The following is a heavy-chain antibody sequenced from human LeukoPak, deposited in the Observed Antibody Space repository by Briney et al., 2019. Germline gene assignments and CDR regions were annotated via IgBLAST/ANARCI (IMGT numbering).Heavy chain of an antibody. CDR3: ARVPAGVIGMKDAFDI. CDR1: GFTFSDYS. Sequence: GGSLRLSCAASGFTFSDYSMNWVRQAPGKGLEWVSYISSGSKTVYYADSVKGRFTISRDNARNSLYLQMNNLRAEDTAVYHCARVPAGVIGMKDAFDIWGQGTMVTVSS. CDR2: ISSGSKTV. D-gene: IGHD3-16*02. V-gene: IGHV3-48*01. J-gene: IGHJ3*02.